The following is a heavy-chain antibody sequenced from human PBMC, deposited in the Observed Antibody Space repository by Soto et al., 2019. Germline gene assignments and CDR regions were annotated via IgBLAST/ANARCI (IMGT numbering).Heavy chain of an antibody. CDR3: ARVRAECSGGSCYSGAFDI. D-gene: IGHD2-15*01. J-gene: IGHJ3*02. Sequence: EVQLVESGGGLVQPGGSLRLSCAASGFTFSSYWMHWVRQAPGKGLVWVSRINSDGSSTSYADSVKGRFTISRDNAKNTLYLQMNSLRDEDTAVYYCARVRAECSGGSCYSGAFDIWGQGTMVTVSS. V-gene: IGHV3-74*01. CDR2: INSDGSST. CDR1: GFTFSSYW.